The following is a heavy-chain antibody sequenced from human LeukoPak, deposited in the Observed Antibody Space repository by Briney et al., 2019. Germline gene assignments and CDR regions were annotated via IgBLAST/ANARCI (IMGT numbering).Heavy chain of an antibody. CDR3: ARQGRYSSSLGN. D-gene: IGHD6-6*01. Sequence: SETLSLTCAVSGGSLSNSSYYWGWIRQPPGKGLEWIGSIYYSGSTYYNPSLKSRVTISVDTSKNQFSLKLSSVTAADTAVYYCARQGRYSSSLGNWDQGTLVTVSS. J-gene: IGHJ4*02. V-gene: IGHV4-39*01. CDR1: GGSLSNSSYY. CDR2: IYYSGST.